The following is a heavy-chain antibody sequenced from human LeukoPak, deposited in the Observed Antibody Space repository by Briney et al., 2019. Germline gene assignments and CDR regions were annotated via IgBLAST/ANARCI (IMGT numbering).Heavy chain of an antibody. V-gene: IGHV3-7*04. CDR1: GFTFSGYW. D-gene: IGHD3-16*01. J-gene: IGHJ4*02. Sequence: GGSLRLSCAASGFTFSGYWMSWVRQAPGKGLEWVANIKQDGSEKYYVDSVKGRFTISKDNAKNSLYLQMNSLRDEETAVYYCAWGGRGSYLWGQGTLVTVSS. CDR2: IKQDGSEK. CDR3: AWGGRGSYL.